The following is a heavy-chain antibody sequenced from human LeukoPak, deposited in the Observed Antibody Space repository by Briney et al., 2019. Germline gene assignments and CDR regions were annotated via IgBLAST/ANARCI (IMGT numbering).Heavy chain of an antibody. CDR3: ASRGSGSYSGHDY. V-gene: IGHV5-51*01. Sequence: PGESLKISCKASGYTFTNDWIGWVRQMPGKGLEWMGIIYPGDSDTKYSPSFQGHVTMSVDKAIGTAYLQWSSLRASDTAMYYCASRGSGSYSGHDYWGQGTLVTVSS. CDR2: IYPGDSDT. D-gene: IGHD1-26*01. J-gene: IGHJ4*02. CDR1: GYTFTNDW.